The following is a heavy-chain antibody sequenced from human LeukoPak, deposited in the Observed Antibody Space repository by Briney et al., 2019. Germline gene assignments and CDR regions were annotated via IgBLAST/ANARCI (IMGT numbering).Heavy chain of an antibody. Sequence: GGSLRLSCAASGFTFSSYEMNWVRQAPGKGLEWVSYISSSGSTIYYADSVKGRFTISIDNAKNSLYLKMNSMRAEDTAVYYCARDYYGSGSYYLGDYWGQGTLVTVSS. J-gene: IGHJ4*02. V-gene: IGHV3-48*03. CDR1: GFTFSSYE. CDR2: ISSSGSTI. CDR3: ARDYYGSGSYYLGDY. D-gene: IGHD3-10*01.